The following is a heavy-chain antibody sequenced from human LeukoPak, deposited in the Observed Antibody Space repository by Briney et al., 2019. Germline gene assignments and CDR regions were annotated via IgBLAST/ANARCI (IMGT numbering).Heavy chain of an antibody. Sequence: ASVKVSCKASGYTFTSYYMHWVRQAPGQGLEWMGIINPSGGSTSYAQKFQGRVTMTRDTSTSTVYMELSSLRSEDTAVYYCASVLAARHGLGYWGQGTLVTVSS. V-gene: IGHV1-46*01. J-gene: IGHJ4*02. CDR2: INPSGGST. D-gene: IGHD6-6*01. CDR3: ASVLAARHGLGY. CDR1: GYTFTSYY.